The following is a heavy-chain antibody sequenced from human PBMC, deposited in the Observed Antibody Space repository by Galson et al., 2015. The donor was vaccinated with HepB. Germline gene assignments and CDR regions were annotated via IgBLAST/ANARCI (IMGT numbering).Heavy chain of an antibody. CDR1: GFVFSTFT. V-gene: IGHV3-21*01. D-gene: IGHD2-21*02. J-gene: IGHJ4*02. CDR3: AAQHPADCGGDCSQFDY. CDR2: ISSTSDNI. Sequence: SLRLSCAASGFVFSTFTMTWVRQAPGKGLEWVASISSTSDNIYYSDSVKGRFTISRDNAEKSLFLQLNSLRVEDTALYYCAAQHPADCGGDCSQFDYWGQGTLVTVSA.